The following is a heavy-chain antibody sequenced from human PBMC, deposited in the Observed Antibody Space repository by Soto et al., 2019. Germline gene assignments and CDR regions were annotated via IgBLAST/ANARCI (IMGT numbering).Heavy chain of an antibody. V-gene: IGHV3-9*01. CDR3: VKDESINWYSGHFRH. J-gene: IGHJ1*01. CDR1: GFTFDDYA. CDR2: INWNSGSI. Sequence: GGSLRLSCAASGFTFDDYAMHWVRQVPGKGLEWVSGINWNSGSIGYGDSVKGRFAISRDNAKNSLHPQMNSLSAEDTAFYYCVKDESINWYSGHFRHWGQGTLVTVSS. D-gene: IGHD6-13*01.